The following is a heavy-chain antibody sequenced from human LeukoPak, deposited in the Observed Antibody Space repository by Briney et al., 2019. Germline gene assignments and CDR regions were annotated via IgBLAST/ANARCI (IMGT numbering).Heavy chain of an antibody. Sequence: SETLSLTCTVSGGSISNYYWSWIRQPPGKGLEWIGYMSYSGNTNYNPSLKSRVTISLDTSKNQFSLKLTSVTAAYTALYYCARGDGYNWEYFFDYWGQGTLVTVSS. CDR1: GGSISNYY. CDR2: MSYSGNT. CDR3: ARGDGYNWEYFFDY. J-gene: IGHJ4*02. V-gene: IGHV4-59*01. D-gene: IGHD5-24*01.